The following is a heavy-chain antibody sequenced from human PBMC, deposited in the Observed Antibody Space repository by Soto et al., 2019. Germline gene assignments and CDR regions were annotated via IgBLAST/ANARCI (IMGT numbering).Heavy chain of an antibody. CDR3: ATDQSMVPRYESYYYYMDV. CDR2: FDPEDGET. V-gene: IGHV1-24*01. Sequence: QVQLVQSGAEVKKPGASVKVSCKVSGYTLTELSMHWVRQAPGKGLEWMGGFDPEDGETIYAQKFKGRVTMTEYTSTDTAYMELSSLRSEDTAVYYCATDQSMVPRYESYYYYMDVWGKGTTVTVSS. D-gene: IGHD3-10*01. CDR1: GYTLTELS. J-gene: IGHJ6*03.